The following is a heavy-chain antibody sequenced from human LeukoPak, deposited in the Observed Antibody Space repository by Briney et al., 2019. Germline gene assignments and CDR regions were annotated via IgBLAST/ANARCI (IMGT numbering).Heavy chain of an antibody. CDR1: GFTFSSYG. J-gene: IGHJ4*02. D-gene: IGHD5-24*01. V-gene: IGHV3-33*06. CDR2: IWYDGSNK. Sequence: PGGSLRLSCAASGFTFSSYGMHWVRQAPGKGLEWVAVIWYDGSNKYYADSVKGRFTISRDNSKNTLYLQMNSLRAEDTAVYYYAKESGYNNPFDYWGQGTLVTVSS. CDR3: AKESGYNNPFDY.